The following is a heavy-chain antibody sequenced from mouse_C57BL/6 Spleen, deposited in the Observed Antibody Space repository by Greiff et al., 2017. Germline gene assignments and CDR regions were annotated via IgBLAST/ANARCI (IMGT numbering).Heavy chain of an antibody. CDR1: GFTFSSYG. CDR3: ARHENYDYWFAY. V-gene: IGHV5-6*02. CDR2: ISSGGSYT. D-gene: IGHD2-4*01. Sequence: EVKLVESGGDLVKPGGSLKLSCAASGFTFSSYGMSWVRQTLDKRLAWVATISSGGSYTYYPDSVKGRFTISRDNAKNTLYLQMSSLKSEDTAMYYCARHENYDYWFAYWGQGTLVTVSA. J-gene: IGHJ3*01.